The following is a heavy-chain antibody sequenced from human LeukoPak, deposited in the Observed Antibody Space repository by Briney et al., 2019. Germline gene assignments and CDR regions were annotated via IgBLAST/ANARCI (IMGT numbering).Heavy chain of an antibody. CDR3: ARDVRLWFGELLSWFDP. Sequence: GASVKVSCKASGGTFSSYAISWVRQAPGQGLEWMGRIIPILGIANYAQKFQGRVTITADKSTSTAYMELSSPRSEDTAVYYCARDVRLWFGELLSWFDPWGQGTLVTVSS. CDR1: GGTFSSYA. D-gene: IGHD3-10*01. V-gene: IGHV1-69*04. J-gene: IGHJ5*02. CDR2: IIPILGIA.